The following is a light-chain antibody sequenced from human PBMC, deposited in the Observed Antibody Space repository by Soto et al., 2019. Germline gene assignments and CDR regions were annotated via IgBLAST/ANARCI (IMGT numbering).Light chain of an antibody. CDR3: QQYVNWPPWT. V-gene: IGKV3-15*01. J-gene: IGKJ1*01. CDR2: GAS. CDR1: QSVSSN. Sequence: EIVMTQSPATLSVPPGERATLSCRASQSVSSNLALYQQKPGQAPRLLIYGASTRATGVPARFTGSGSGTEFALTISSLQSEDFAVYYCQQYVNWPPWTFGQGTKVEIK.